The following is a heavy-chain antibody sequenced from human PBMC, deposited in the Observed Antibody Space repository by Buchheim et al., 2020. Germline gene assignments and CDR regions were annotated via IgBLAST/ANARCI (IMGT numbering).Heavy chain of an antibody. CDR2: IYYSGIT. CDR1: GGSISSNRYY. CDR3: SRAGTAKYYGMDV. Sequence: QLQLQESGPGLVKPSETLSLTCTVSGGSISSNRYYWGWIRQPPGKGLEWIGNIYYSGITYYNPSLKSRVTISIDTSKNQFSLRLRSVSAADMAVYYCSRAGTAKYYGMDVWGQGTT. J-gene: IGHJ6*01. D-gene: IGHD1-7*01. V-gene: IGHV4-39*07.